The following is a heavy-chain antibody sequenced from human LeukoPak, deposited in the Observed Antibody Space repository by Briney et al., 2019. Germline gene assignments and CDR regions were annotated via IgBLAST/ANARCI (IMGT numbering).Heavy chain of an antibody. CDR2: INHSGST. V-gene: IGHV4-34*01. CDR3: AKDHLPDYGGNSWYFDL. D-gene: IGHD4-23*01. J-gene: IGHJ2*01. CDR1: GGSFSGYY. Sequence: SETLSLTCAVYGGSFSGYYWSWIRQPPGKGLEWIGEINHSGSTNYNPSPKSRVTISVDTSKNQFSLKLSSVTAADTAVYYCAKDHLPDYGGNSWYFDLWGRGTLVTVSS.